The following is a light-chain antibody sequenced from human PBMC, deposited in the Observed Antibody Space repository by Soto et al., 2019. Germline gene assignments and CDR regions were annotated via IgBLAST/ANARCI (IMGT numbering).Light chain of an antibody. CDR1: NRDVGNYNL. J-gene: IGLJ1*01. Sequence: SVLTQPASVSWSPGQSIPLSCTENNRDVGNYNLVSWYQQHPGKAPKLMIYDVSKRPSGVSNRFSGSKSGNTASLTISGLQADDEADYYCCSYAGDSYVFGTGTKVTVL. CDR2: DVS. V-gene: IGLV2-23*02. CDR3: CSYAGDSYV.